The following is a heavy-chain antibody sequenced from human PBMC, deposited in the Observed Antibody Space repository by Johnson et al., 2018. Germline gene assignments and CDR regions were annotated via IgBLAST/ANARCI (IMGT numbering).Heavy chain of an antibody. J-gene: IGHJ5*02. CDR3: WRHQGQQLVLDENWFDP. CDR2: IYPGDSDT. CDR1: GYSFTSYW. D-gene: IGHD6-13*01. V-gene: IGHV5-51*01. Sequence: VQLVQSGAEVKKPGESLKISCKGSGYSFTSYWIGWVRQMPGKGLEWMGIIYPGDSDTRYSPSFQGQVTISADKSSSTAYLQWSRLKASATAMYYCWRHQGQQLVLDENWFDPWGQGTLVTVSS.